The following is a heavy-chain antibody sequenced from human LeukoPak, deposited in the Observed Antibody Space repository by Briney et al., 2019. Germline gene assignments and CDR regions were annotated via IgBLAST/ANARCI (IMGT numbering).Heavy chain of an antibody. D-gene: IGHD3-10*01. Sequence: SGGSLRLSCAASGFTFSSYWMHWVRQAPGKGLVWVSRINSDGSSTSYADSVKGRFTISRDNSKNTLYLQMNSLRAEDTAVYYCARDPANYYGSGSYQYYFDYWGQGTLVTVSS. CDR2: INSDGSST. V-gene: IGHV3-74*01. CDR1: GFTFSSYW. J-gene: IGHJ4*02. CDR3: ARDPANYYGSGSYQYYFDY.